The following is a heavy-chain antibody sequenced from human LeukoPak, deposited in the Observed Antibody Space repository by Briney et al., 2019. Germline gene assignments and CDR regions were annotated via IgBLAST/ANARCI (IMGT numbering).Heavy chain of an antibody. V-gene: IGHV4-34*01. Sequence: ASETLSLTCTVSGGSISSYYWSWIRQPPGKGLEWIGEINHSGSTNYNPSLKSRVTISVDTSKNQFSLKLSSVTAADTAVYYCARDHGDYVTDYWGQGTLVTVSS. CDR3: ARDHGDYVTDY. CDR1: GGSISSYY. D-gene: IGHD4-17*01. CDR2: INHSGST. J-gene: IGHJ4*02.